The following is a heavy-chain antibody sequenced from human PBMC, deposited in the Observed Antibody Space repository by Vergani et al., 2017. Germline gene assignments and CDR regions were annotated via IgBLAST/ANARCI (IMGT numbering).Heavy chain of an antibody. D-gene: IGHD3-3*01. CDR3: ARVQGPSIFGVVIRRYNWFDP. CDR1: GGSFSGYY. Sequence: QVQLQQWGAGLLKPSETLSLTCAVYGGSFSGYYWSWIRQPPGKGLEWIGEINHSGSTNYNPSLKSRVTISVDTSKNQFSLKLSSVTAADTAVSYCARVQGPSIFGVVIRRYNWFDPWGQGTLVTVSS. V-gene: IGHV4-34*01. CDR2: INHSGST. J-gene: IGHJ5*02.